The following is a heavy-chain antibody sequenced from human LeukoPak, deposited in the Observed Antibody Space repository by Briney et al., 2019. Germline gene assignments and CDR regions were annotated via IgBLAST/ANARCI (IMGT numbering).Heavy chain of an antibody. D-gene: IGHD2-21*01. Sequence: ASVKVSCKASGYTFTGYSMHWVRQAPGQGLEWMGWINPNSGGTNYAQKFQGRVTMTRDTSISTAYMELSRLRSDDTAVYYCARVKLLLGNWFDPWGQGTLVTVSS. J-gene: IGHJ5*02. CDR3: ARVKLLLGNWFDP. CDR2: INPNSGGT. CDR1: GYTFTGYS. V-gene: IGHV1-2*02.